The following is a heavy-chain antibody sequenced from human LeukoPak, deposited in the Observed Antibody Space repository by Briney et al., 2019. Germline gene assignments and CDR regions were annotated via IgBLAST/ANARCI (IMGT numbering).Heavy chain of an antibody. J-gene: IGHJ6*03. CDR3: ARRESTYQNYYYFYYVDV. V-gene: IGHV3-20*04. CDR1: GFTFDDYG. Sequence: GGSLRLPCAASGFTFDDYGMSWVRQAPGKGLEWVSGINWNGDSTSYADSVKGRFTISRDNAKNSLYLQMNSLRAEDTALYYCARRESTYQNYYYFYYVDVWGKGTTVTVSS. CDR2: INWNGDST.